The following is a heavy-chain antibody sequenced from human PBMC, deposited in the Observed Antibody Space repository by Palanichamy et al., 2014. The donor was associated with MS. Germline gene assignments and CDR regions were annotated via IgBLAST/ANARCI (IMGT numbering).Heavy chain of an antibody. V-gene: IGHV4-38-2*01. Sequence: VQLQESGPGLVKPSETLSLTCGVSGYSISSGYYWAWIRQPPGKGLEWIGSIYHSGNTYYNPSLISRVTISVDMSKNQFSLRLSSVTAADTAVYYCAKQDTTMPNWGQGTLVTVSS. CDR2: IYHSGNT. D-gene: IGHD5-18*01. J-gene: IGHJ4*02. CDR1: GYSISSGYY. CDR3: AKQDTTMPN.